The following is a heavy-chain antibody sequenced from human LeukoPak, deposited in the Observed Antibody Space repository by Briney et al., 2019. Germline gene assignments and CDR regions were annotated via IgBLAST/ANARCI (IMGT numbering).Heavy chain of an antibody. Sequence: PGGSLRLSCAASGFTFDDYTFHWVRQAPGKGLEWVSLITWDGGTTYYADSVKGRFTISRGNSKNSVYLQMNSLRTEDTALYYCTKDRYCTTTSCPLDYWGQGTLVTVSS. CDR1: GFTFDDYT. CDR2: ITWDGGTT. V-gene: IGHV3-43*01. CDR3: TKDRYCTTTSCPLDY. D-gene: IGHD2-2*01. J-gene: IGHJ4*02.